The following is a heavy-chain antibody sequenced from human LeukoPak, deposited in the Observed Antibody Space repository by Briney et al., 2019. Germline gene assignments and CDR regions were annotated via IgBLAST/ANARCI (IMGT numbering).Heavy chain of an antibody. J-gene: IGHJ4*02. Sequence: ASVKISCKVSGYTFTDYYMHWVQQAPGKGLEWMGLVDPEDGETIYAEKFQGRVTITADTFTDTAYMELSSLRSEDTAVYYCATGPYKFYFDYWGQGTLVTVSS. CDR3: ATGPYKFYFDY. D-gene: IGHD3-10*01. CDR2: VDPEDGET. CDR1: GYTFTDYY. V-gene: IGHV1-69-2*01.